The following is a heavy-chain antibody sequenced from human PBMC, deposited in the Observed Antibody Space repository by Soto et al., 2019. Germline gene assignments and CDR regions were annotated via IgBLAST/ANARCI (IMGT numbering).Heavy chain of an antibody. CDR1: GFSLTTRGVG. Sequence: QITLKESGPTLVKPTQTLTLTCTFSGFSLTTRGVGVGWIRQPPGKALECLALIYWDDDKRYSPSLQSRLSITKDHAKTQVGLTMTNLDPVDTATYYCAHIPNYYQYDWFDPWGQGTLVSVSS. J-gene: IGHJ5*02. V-gene: IGHV2-5*02. D-gene: IGHD3-16*01. CDR3: AHIPNYYQYDWFDP. CDR2: IYWDDDK.